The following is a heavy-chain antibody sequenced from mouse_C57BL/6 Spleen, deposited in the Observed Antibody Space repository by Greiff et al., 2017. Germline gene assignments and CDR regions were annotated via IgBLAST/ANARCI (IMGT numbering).Heavy chain of an antibody. CDR1: GYTFTSYW. J-gene: IGHJ2*01. D-gene: IGHD2-2*01. Sequence: QVQLKQPGAELVKPGASVKLSCKASGYTFTSYWMHWVKQRPGQGLEWIGMIHPNSGSTNYNEKFKSKATLTVDKSSSTAYMQLSSLTSEDSAVXYCAREGHPYGYDDYWGQGTTLTVSS. CDR2: IHPNSGST. V-gene: IGHV1-64*01. CDR3: AREGHPYGYDDY.